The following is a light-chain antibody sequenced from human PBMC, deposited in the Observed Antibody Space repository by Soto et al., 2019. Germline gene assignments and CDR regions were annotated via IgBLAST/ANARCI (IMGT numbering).Light chain of an antibody. J-gene: IGKJ1*01. CDR2: DVS. V-gene: IGKV1-13*02. CDR3: QQFFMGWT. Sequence: IQMAQSPSSLSASVGDRVTITCRASHDIRNDLGWYQHQPGKAPKLLIFDVSSLESGVPSRFSGFGSGTEFTLSISSLQPDDFGTYYCQQFFMGWTFGQGTKVDLK. CDR1: HDIRND.